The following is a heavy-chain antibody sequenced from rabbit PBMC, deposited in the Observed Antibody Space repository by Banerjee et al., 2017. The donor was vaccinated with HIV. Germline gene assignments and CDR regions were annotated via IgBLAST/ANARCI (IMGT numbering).Heavy chain of an antibody. CDR3: ARDLAGVIGWNFGL. D-gene: IGHD4-1*01. CDR1: GFSFSDNCY. Sequence: QEQLEESGGDLVKPEGSLTLTCTASGFSFSDNCYMCWVRQAPGRGLEWIACIYPDSSADTYYANWAKGRFTISRTSSTTVSLQMTSLTAADTATYFCARDLAGVIGWNFGLWGPGTLVTVS. V-gene: IGHV1S45*01. CDR2: IYPDSSADT. J-gene: IGHJ4*01.